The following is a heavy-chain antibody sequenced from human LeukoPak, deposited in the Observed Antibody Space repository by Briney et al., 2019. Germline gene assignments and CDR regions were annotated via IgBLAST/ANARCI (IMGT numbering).Heavy chain of an antibody. CDR2: ISYDGSNK. D-gene: IGHD3-10*01. CDR3: ARDSTAFGEYDY. CDR1: GFTFSSYA. Sequence: PGGSLRLSCAASGFTFSSYAMHWVRQAPGKGLEWVAVISYDGSNKYYADSVKGRFTISRDNSKYTLYLQMNSLRAEDTAVYYCARDSTAFGEYDYWGQGTLVTVSS. J-gene: IGHJ4*02. V-gene: IGHV3-30-3*01.